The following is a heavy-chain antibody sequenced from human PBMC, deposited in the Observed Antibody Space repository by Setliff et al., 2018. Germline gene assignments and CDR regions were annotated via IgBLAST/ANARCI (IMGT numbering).Heavy chain of an antibody. J-gene: IGHJ3*02. D-gene: IGHD6-19*01. V-gene: IGHV4-31*03. CDR2: IHHTGTT. CDR3: ARRSATAGQGGFDI. CDR1: DGSIRSGDY. Sequence: PSETLSLTCTVSDGSIRSGDYWGWIRQHPGKGLEWIGYIHHTGTTFYNPSLRSRVTISVDTSKNQFSLKLTSLTAEDTALYYCARRSATAGQGGFDIWGQGTMVTVSS.